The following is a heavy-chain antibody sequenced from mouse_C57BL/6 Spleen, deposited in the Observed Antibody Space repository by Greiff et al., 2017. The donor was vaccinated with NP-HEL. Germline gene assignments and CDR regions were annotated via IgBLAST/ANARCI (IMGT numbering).Heavy chain of an antibody. V-gene: IGHV1-18*01. Sequence: EVMLVESGPELVKPGASVKIPCKASGYTFTDYNMDWVKQSHGKSLEWIGDINPNNGGTIYNQKFKGKATLTVDKSSSTAYMELRSLTSEDTAVYYCARWGSTMITKGFAYWGQGTLVTVSA. J-gene: IGHJ3*01. CDR3: ARWGSTMITKGFAY. CDR2: INPNNGGT. CDR1: GYTFTDYN. D-gene: IGHD2-4*01.